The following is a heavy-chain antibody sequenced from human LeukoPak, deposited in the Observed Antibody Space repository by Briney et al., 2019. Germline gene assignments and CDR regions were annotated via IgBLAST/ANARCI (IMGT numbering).Heavy chain of an antibody. CDR2: IFYSGST. J-gene: IGHJ3*02. CDR3: AKSNGYGLVDI. CDR1: GGSISTYY. Sequence: SETLSLTCTVSGGSISTYYWGWIRQPPGKGLEWIRNIFYSGSTYYSPSLKSRVTISLDTSRNQFSLTLNSVTAADTAVYYCAKSNGYGLVDIWGQGTMVTVSS. V-gene: IGHV4-59*12. D-gene: IGHD3-10*01.